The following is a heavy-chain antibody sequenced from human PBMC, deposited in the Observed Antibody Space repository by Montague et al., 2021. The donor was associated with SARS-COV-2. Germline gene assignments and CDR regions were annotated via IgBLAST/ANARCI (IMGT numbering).Heavy chain of an antibody. Sequence: SETLSLTCSVSGGSISSSHCWNWVRQPPGKGLEWIGGIYHSGSTXYNPSLKNRVIISIDKSKNQFSLKLSSVTAADTAVYYCATGPPSGLSVAGFDYWGQGTLVTVSS. CDR1: GGSISSSHC. V-gene: IGHV4-4*02. CDR3: ATGPPSGLSVAGFDY. J-gene: IGHJ4*02. D-gene: IGHD6-19*01. CDR2: IYHSGST.